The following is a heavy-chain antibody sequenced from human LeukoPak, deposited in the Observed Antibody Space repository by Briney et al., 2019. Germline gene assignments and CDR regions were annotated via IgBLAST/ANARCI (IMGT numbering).Heavy chain of an antibody. CDR3: AKDWGYSGYDENDAFDI. D-gene: IGHD5-12*01. CDR2: IRYDGSNK. V-gene: IGHV3-30*02. CDR1: GFTFSSYG. Sequence: PGGSLRLSCAASGFTFSSYGMHRVRQAPGKGLEWVAFIRYDGSNKYYADSVKGRFTISRDNSKNTLYLQMNSLRAEDTAVYYCAKDWGYSGYDENDAFDIWGQGTMVTVSS. J-gene: IGHJ3*02.